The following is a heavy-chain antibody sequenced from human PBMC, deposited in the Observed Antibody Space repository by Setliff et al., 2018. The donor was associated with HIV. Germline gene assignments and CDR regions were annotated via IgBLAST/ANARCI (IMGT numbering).Heavy chain of an antibody. J-gene: IGHJ4*02. Sequence: SETLSLTCNVSGGSISTYYWSWIRQPPGKGLEWIGYIFYSGSTNYNPSLKSRVTISLDTSKNQLTLKLTSLTAADTGVYYCAGDFLNAGFDYWGRGSLVTVSS. CDR2: IFYSGST. V-gene: IGHV4-59*12. CDR3: AGDFLNAGFDY. CDR1: GGSISTYY.